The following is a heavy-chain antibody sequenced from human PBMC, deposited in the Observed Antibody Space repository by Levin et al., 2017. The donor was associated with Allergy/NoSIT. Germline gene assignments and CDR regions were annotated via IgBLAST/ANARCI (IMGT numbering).Heavy chain of an antibody. CDR1: GYTLTELS. J-gene: IGHJ3*02. CDR3: ATGYSSSWDNAFDI. D-gene: IGHD6-13*01. CDR2: FDPEDGET. V-gene: IGHV1-24*01. Sequence: GESLKISCKVSGYTLTELSMHWVRQAPGKGLEWMGGFDPEDGETIYAQKFQGRVTMTEDTSTDTAYMELSSLRSEDTAVYYCATGYSSSWDNAFDIWGQGTMVTVSS.